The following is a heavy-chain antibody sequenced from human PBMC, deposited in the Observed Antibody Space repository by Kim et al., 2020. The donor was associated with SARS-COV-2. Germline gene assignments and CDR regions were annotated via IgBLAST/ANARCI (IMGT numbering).Heavy chain of an antibody. CDR2: IYSGGST. V-gene: IGHV3-66*01. CDR1: GFTVSSNY. D-gene: IGHD4-17*01. J-gene: IGHJ4*02. CDR3: ARGKHDYGDYLIDY. Sequence: GGSLRLSCAASGFTVSSNYMSWVRQAPGKGLEWVSVIYSGGSTYYADSVKGRFTISRDNSKNTLYLQMNSLRAEDTAVYYCARGKHDYGDYLIDYWGQGTLVTVSS.